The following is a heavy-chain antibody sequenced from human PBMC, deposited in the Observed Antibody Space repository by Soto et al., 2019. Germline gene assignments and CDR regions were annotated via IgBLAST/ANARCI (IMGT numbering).Heavy chain of an antibody. V-gene: IGHV4-34*01. J-gene: IGHJ5*02. CDR3: ARGGIARRYCSGGSCYSNRNWFDP. CDR2: INHSGST. Sequence: TSETLSLTCAVYGGSFSGYYWSWIRQPPGKGLEWIGEINHSGSTNYNPSLKSRVTISVDTSKNQFSLKLSFVTAADTAVYYCARGGIARRYCSGGSCYSNRNWFDPWGQGTLVTVSS. CDR1: GGSFSGYY. D-gene: IGHD2-15*01.